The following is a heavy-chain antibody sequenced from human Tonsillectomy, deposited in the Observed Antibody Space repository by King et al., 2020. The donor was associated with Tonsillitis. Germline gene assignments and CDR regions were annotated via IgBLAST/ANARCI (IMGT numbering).Heavy chain of an antibody. J-gene: IGHJ4*01. CDR3: AREYGGSYSYYFDY. CDR1: GFTFSSYG. D-gene: IGHD1-26*01. Sequence: VQLVESGGGVVQPGRSLRLSCAASGFTFSSYGMHWVRQAPGKGLEWVAVIWYDGSNKYYADSVKGRFTISRDNSKNTLYLQMNSLRAEDTAVYYCAREYGGSYSYYFDYWGHGTLVTVSS. V-gene: IGHV3-33*08. CDR2: IWYDGSNK.